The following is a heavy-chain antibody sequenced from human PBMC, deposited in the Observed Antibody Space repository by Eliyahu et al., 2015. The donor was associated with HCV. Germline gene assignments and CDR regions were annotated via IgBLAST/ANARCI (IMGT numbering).Heavy chain of an antibody. Sequence: FLFRSYWLNWVRQAPGKGLEWVATINQDASEKYYVDSVNGRFTISRDNAKNSVHLQMNNLRADDMAVYYCTRSFDYWGQGTLVAVSS. V-gene: IGHV3-7*01. D-gene: IGHD2/OR15-2a*01. CDR2: INQDASEK. CDR1: FLFRSYW. CDR3: TRSFDY. J-gene: IGHJ4*02.